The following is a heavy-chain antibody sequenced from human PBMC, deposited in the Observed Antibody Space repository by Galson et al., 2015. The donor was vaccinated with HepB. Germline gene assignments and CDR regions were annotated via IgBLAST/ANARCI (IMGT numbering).Heavy chain of an antibody. Sequence: SLRLSCAASGFTFSSYGMHWVRQAPGKGLEWVAVIWYDGSNKYYSDSVKGRFTISRDNSKNTLYLQMNSLRAEDTAVYYCARDYSSGYSQGAFDYWGQGTLVTVSS. V-gene: IGHV3-33*01. J-gene: IGHJ4*02. CDR1: GFTFSSYG. CDR2: IWYDGSNK. CDR3: ARDYSSGYSQGAFDY. D-gene: IGHD3-22*01.